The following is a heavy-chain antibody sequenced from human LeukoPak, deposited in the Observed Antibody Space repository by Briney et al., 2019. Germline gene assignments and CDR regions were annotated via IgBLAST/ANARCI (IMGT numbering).Heavy chain of an antibody. CDR2: ISGYNGNT. D-gene: IGHD1-26*01. Sequence: ASVKVPCKASGGTFSNYAINWVRQAPGQGLEWMGWISGYNGNTNYAQKLQGRVTMTTDTSTSTAYMELRSLKSDDTAVYYCARDPRATVFDYWGQGTLVTVSS. V-gene: IGHV1-18*01. J-gene: IGHJ4*02. CDR1: GGTFSNYA. CDR3: ARDPRATVFDY.